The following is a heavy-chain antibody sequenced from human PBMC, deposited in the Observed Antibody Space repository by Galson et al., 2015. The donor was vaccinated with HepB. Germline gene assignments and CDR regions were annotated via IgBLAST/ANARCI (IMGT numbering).Heavy chain of an antibody. J-gene: IGHJ4*02. D-gene: IGHD5-12*01. CDR1: GFTFSSYA. CDR2: ISGSGGST. V-gene: IGHV3-23*01. Sequence: SLRLSCAASGFTFSSYAMSWVRQAPGKGLEWVSAISGSGGSTYYADSVKGRFTISRDNSKNTLYLQMNSLRAEDTAVYYCAKVRGYSGYGRKYYFDYWGQGTLVTVSS. CDR3: AKVRGYSGYGRKYYFDY.